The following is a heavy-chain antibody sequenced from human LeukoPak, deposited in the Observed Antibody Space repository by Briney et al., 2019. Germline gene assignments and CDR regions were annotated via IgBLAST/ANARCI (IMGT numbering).Heavy chain of an antibody. V-gene: IGHV3-53*01. CDR1: GFTVSSNY. Sequence: PGGSLRLSCAASGFTVSSNYMSWVRQAPGKGLEWVSVIYSGGSTYYADSVKGRFTISRDNSKNTLYLQMNSLRAEDTAVYYCARDRYGTNFDYWGQGTLDTVSS. CDR3: ARDRYGTNFDY. D-gene: IGHD5-18*01. J-gene: IGHJ4*02. CDR2: IYSGGST.